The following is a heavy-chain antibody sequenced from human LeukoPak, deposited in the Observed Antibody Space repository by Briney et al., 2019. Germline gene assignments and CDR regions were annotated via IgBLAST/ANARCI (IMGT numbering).Heavy chain of an antibody. Sequence: GASVKVSCKASGYTFTCYYMHWVRQAPGQGLEWMGWINPNSGGTNYAQKFQGRVTMTRDTSISTAYMELSRLRSDDTAVYYCARDRPLSYGSGSYPDYWGQGTLVTVSS. CDR2: INPNSGGT. CDR3: ARDRPLSYGSGSYPDY. J-gene: IGHJ4*02. CDR1: GYTFTCYY. V-gene: IGHV1-2*02. D-gene: IGHD3-10*01.